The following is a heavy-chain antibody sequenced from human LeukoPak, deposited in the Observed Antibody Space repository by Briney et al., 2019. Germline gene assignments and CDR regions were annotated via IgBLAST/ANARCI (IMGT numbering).Heavy chain of an antibody. CDR3: RIFWSGYKGYYFDY. V-gene: IGHV3-23*01. Sequence: PGGSLRLSCAASGFTFSSYAMSWVRQAPGKGLEWVSAVSGSGGSTYYADSVKGRFTISRDNSKNTLYLQMNSLRAEDTAVYYCRIFWSGYKGYYFDYWGQGTLVTVSS. J-gene: IGHJ4*02. CDR1: GFTFSSYA. CDR2: VSGSGGST. D-gene: IGHD3-3*01.